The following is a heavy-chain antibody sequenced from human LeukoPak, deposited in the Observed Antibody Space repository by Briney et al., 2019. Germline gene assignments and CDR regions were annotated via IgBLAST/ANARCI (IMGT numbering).Heavy chain of an antibody. CDR3: ARDPLYCSSTSCYTWEYFQH. CDR1: GYTFTSYY. Sequence: ASVKVSCKASGYTFTSYYMHWVRQAPGQGLEWMGGINPIFGTANYAQKFQGRVTITTDESTSTAYMELSSLRSEDTAVYYCARDPLYCSSTSCYTWEYFQHWGQGTLVTVSS. J-gene: IGHJ1*01. D-gene: IGHD2-2*02. V-gene: IGHV1-69*05. CDR2: INPIFGTA.